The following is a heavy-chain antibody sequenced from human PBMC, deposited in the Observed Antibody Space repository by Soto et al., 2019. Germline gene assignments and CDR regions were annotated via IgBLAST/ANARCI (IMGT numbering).Heavy chain of an antibody. Sequence: GGSLRLSCAASGFTFSSYGMHWVRQAPGKGLEWVAVISYDGSNKYYADSVKGRFTISRDNSKNTLYLQMNSLRAEDTAVYYCAKDPNFWSGYYRGGLPGMDVWGQGTTVTVSS. CDR2: ISYDGSNK. CDR1: GFTFSSYG. V-gene: IGHV3-30*18. J-gene: IGHJ6*02. D-gene: IGHD3-3*01. CDR3: AKDPNFWSGYYRGGLPGMDV.